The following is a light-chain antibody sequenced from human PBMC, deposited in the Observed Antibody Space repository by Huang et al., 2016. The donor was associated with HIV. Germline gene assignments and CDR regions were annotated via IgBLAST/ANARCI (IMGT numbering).Light chain of an antibody. V-gene: IGKV3-20*01. Sequence: EIVLTQSPGTLSLSPGQRATLSCRASQIVNSNSLAWYHQKRGQAPRLLIYRASTRATGIPERLSGSESETDFTLTISRLEPEDFAVYYCQQYGTSPYTFGQGTKLEIK. CDR1: QIVNSNS. CDR3: QQYGTSPYT. J-gene: IGKJ2*01. CDR2: RAS.